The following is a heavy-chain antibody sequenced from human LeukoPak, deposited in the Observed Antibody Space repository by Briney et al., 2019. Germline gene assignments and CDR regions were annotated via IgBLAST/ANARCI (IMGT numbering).Heavy chain of an antibody. CDR3: VREVVGAIYFDY. V-gene: IGHV3-30-3*01. J-gene: IGHJ4*02. CDR2: ISSDGTIK. D-gene: IGHD1-26*01. CDR1: GFTFSSYP. Sequence: GGSLRLSCAASGFTFSSYPMHWVRQAPGRGLEWVAVISSDGTIKYYADSVKGQFTISRDNSKNTLYLQTNSLRVEDTAVYYCVREVVGAIYFDYWGQGALVTASS.